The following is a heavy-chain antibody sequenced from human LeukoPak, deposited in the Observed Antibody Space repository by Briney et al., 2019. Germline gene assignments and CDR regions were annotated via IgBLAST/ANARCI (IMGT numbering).Heavy chain of an antibody. J-gene: IGHJ6*02. CDR2: ISVSGGST. CDR1: GITISSYA. V-gene: IGHV3-23*01. CDR3: AKDLGYSYGYDYYYGMDV. Sequence: GGSLTLSCTASGITISSYAMSWVRQAPAQGLEWDSVISVSGGSTYYADSVKGRFTISRDNSKNTLYLQMNSLRAEDTAVYYCAKDLGYSYGYDYYYGMDVWGQGTTVTVSS. D-gene: IGHD5-18*01.